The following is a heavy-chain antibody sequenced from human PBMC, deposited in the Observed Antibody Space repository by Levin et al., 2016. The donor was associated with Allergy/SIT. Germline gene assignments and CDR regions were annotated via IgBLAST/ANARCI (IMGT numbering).Heavy chain of an antibody. CDR1: GFTFSSYS. D-gene: IGHD6-19*01. CDR3: ARVPSSGWGFDY. CDR2: ISSSSSYI. J-gene: IGHJ4*02. Sequence: GESLKISCAASGFTFSSYSMNWVRQAPGKGLEWVSSISSSSSYIYYADSVKGRFTISRDNAKNSLYLQMNSLRAEDTAVYYCARVPSSGWGFDYWGQGTLVTVSS. V-gene: IGHV3-21*01.